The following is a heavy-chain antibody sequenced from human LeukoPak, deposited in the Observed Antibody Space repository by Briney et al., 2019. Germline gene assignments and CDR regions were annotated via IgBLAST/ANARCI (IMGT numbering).Heavy chain of an antibody. J-gene: IGHJ4*02. Sequence: PGGSLRLSCAASGFTFSSYGMHWVRQAPGKGLEWVAVIWYDGSNKYYADSVKGRFTISRDNSKNTLYLQMNSLRAEDTAVYYCARDLSSGYDGTYFDYWGQGTLVTVSS. D-gene: IGHD5-12*01. CDR2: IWYDGSNK. CDR1: GFTFSSYG. CDR3: ARDLSSGYDGTYFDY. V-gene: IGHV3-33*08.